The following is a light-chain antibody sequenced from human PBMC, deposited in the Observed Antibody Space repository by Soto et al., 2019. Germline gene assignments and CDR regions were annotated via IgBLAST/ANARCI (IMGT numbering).Light chain of an antibody. Sequence: EIVLTQSPGNLSLSPGERATLSCRASQIVSSTYLAWFQQKPGQAPRLLIYGASTRATGIPDRFSGSGSGTDSTLTISGLEPEDFALYYCQQYGVTPPNSFGGGTKVEV. CDR3: QQYGVTPPNS. J-gene: IGKJ4*01. CDR1: QIVSSTY. V-gene: IGKV3-20*01. CDR2: GAS.